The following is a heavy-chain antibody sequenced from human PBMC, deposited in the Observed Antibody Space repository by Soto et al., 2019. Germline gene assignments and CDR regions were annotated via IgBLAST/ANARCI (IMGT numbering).Heavy chain of an antibody. CDR1: GFTFSSYW. J-gene: IGHJ5*02. Sequence: LRLSCAASGFTFSSYWMSWVRQAPGKGLEWVANIKQDGSEKYYVDSVEGRFTIPRDNAKNSLYLQMNSLRAEDTAVYYCARPRGYCSSTSCYCWFDPWGQGTLVTVSS. CDR2: IKQDGSEK. V-gene: IGHV3-7*01. CDR3: ARPRGYCSSTSCYCWFDP. D-gene: IGHD2-2*01.